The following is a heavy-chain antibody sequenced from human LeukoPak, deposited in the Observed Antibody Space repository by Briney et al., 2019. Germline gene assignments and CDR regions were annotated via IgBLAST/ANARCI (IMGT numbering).Heavy chain of an antibody. CDR1: GFLLHTSGVG. CDR2: IFLDDGK. V-gene: IGHV2-5*02. D-gene: IGHD3-10*01. CDR3: ARQFFVNYYEAGSYLPYFEH. Sequence: CGPTLANPTQTLTLTCTFSGFLLHTSGVGVDWIRQTPGKALEWLVVIFLDDGKRYNSSLKSRFTITKDTSKSQVVLTMTNMHPMDTATYFCARQFFVNYYEAGSYLPYFEHWGQGTLVTVSS. J-gene: IGHJ4*02.